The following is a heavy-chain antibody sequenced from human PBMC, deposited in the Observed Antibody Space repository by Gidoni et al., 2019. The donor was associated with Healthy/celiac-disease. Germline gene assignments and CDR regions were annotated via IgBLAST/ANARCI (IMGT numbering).Heavy chain of an antibody. J-gene: IGHJ5*02. CDR2: ISSSSSYI. CDR3: ARDDLPAAAIRGLDGTNWFDP. Sequence: EVQLVESGGGLVKPGVSLRLSCAASVFTFSSYSMNWVRQSPGKGLEWVSSISSSSSYIYYADSVKGRFTISRDNAKNSLYLQMNSLRAEDTAVYYCARDDLPAAAIRGLDGTNWFDPWGQGTLVTVSS. V-gene: IGHV3-21*01. D-gene: IGHD2-2*02. CDR1: VFTFSSYS.